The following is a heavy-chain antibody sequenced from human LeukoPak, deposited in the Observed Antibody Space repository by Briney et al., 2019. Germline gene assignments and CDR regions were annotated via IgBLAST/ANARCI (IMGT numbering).Heavy chain of an antibody. J-gene: IGHJ4*02. CDR2: ISISGGTT. Sequence: PGGSLRLSCAASGFTFSSHAMSWVRQAPGKGLEWVSAISISGGTTYYADSVKGRFSISRDNSKNTLYLQMDSLRGEDTAVYYCAKDFRIGYSAHFDYWGQGALVTVSS. CDR1: GFTFSSHA. V-gene: IGHV3-23*01. D-gene: IGHD2-21*01. CDR3: AKDFRIGYSAHFDY.